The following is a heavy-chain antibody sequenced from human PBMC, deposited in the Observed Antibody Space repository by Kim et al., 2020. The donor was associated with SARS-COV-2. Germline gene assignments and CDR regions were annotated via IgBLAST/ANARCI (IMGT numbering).Heavy chain of an antibody. CDR2: IKSKTGGGTT. CDR1: GFTFSNAW. CDR3: TTGDSIYYYDSSGYYYSRPQYALDI. J-gene: IGHJ3*02. V-gene: IGHV3-15*01. Sequence: GGSLRLSCAASGFTFSNAWMSWVRQAPGKGLEWVGRIKSKTGGGTTDSAAPGKGRFTISRDDSKNTLYLQMNSLKTEDTAVYYCTTGDSIYYYDSSGYYYSRPQYALDIWGQGTLVTVSS. D-gene: IGHD3-22*01.